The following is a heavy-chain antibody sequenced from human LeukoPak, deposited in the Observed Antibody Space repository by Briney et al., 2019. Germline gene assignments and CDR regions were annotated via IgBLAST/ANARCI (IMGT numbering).Heavy chain of an antibody. D-gene: IGHD3-10*01. J-gene: IGHJ4*02. CDR3: ARETYYYGSGSLTYYFDY. CDR2: ILYDGSNK. Sequence: GGSLRLSCAASGFTFSSYAMHWVRQAPGKGLEWVAVILYDGSNKYYADSVKGRFTISRDNSKNTLYLQMNSLRAEDTAVYYCARETYYYGSGSLTYYFDYWGQGTLVTVSS. V-gene: IGHV3-30*04. CDR1: GFTFSSYA.